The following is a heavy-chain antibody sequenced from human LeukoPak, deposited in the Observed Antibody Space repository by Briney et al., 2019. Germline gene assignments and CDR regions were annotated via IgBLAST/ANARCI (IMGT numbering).Heavy chain of an antibody. CDR3: ASLTIFGVAKMDV. J-gene: IGHJ6*04. CDR2: ISSSSSYI. CDR1: GFTFSSYN. V-gene: IGHV3-21*01. Sequence: GGSLRLSCAASGFTFSSYNMNWLRQAPGKGLEWVSFISSSSSYIYYADSVKGRFTISRDNAKNSLYLQMNSLRAEDTAVYYCASLTIFGVAKMDVWGKGTTVTVSS. D-gene: IGHD3-3*01.